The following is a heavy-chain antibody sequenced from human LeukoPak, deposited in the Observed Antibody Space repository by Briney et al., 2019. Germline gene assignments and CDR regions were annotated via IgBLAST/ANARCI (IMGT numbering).Heavy chain of an antibody. CDR1: GFTFSNAW. J-gene: IGHJ4*02. CDR3: TTDASVSSSWYSGY. V-gene: IGHV3-15*01. Sequence: GGAVRVSCAASGFTFSNAWMSWVRQAPGKGLEWVGRIKSKTDGGTTDYAAPVKGRFTISRDDSKNTLYLQMNSLKTEDTAVYYCTTDASVSSSWYSGYWGQGTLVTVSS. CDR2: IKSKTDGGTT. D-gene: IGHD6-13*01.